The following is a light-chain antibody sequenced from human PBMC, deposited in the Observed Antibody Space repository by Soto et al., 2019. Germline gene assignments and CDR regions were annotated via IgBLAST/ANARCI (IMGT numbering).Light chain of an antibody. CDR1: SSDIGTYDH. J-gene: IGLJ1*01. CDR2: SVS. CDR3: ISYAGRRSYV. Sequence: QSVLTQPASVSGSPGQSSTISCSGTSSDIGTYDHVAWFQQFPGKTPKLMIYSVSNRPSGVSYRFSGSKSGNTASLTISGLQAEDEADYYCISYAGRRSYVFATGTKLTVL. V-gene: IGLV2-14*01.